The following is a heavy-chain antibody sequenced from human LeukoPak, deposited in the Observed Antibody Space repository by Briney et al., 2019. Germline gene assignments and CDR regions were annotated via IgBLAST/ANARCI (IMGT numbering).Heavy chain of an antibody. J-gene: IGHJ4*02. V-gene: IGHV4-59*01. Sequence: SQTLSLTCTVSGGSISSYYWSWIRQPPGKGLEWIGYIYYSGSTKYNPSPKSRVTIPEDTSKNQCSLKLSSVTAADTAVYYWATTYYYGSGTYSLVYWGQGTLVTVSS. CDR3: ATTYYYGSGTYSLVY. CDR2: IYYSGST. CDR1: GGSISSYY. D-gene: IGHD3-10*01.